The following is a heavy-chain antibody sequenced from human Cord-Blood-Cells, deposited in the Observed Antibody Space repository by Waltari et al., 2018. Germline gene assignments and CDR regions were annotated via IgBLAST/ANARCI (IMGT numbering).Heavy chain of an antibody. CDR2: MNPNRGNT. Sequence: QVQLVQSGAEVKTPGDSVKVSCKASGYTFTHYHINWLRQATGQGLEWMGWMNPNRGNTGYAQKFQGRVTITRNTSISTAYMELSSLRSEDTAVYYCARGAPLWGRGYFDLWGRGTLVTVSS. CDR3: ARGAPLWGRGYFDL. CDR1: GYTFTHYH. J-gene: IGHJ2*01. D-gene: IGHD3-10*01. V-gene: IGHV1-8*03.